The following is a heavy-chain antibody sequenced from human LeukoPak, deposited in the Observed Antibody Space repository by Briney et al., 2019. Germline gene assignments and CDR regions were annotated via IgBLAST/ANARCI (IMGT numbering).Heavy chain of an antibody. CDR2: INAGNGNT. J-gene: IGHJ5*02. D-gene: IGHD2-15*01. CDR1: GYTFTSYA. Sequence: ASVKVSCKASGYTFTSYAMHWVRQAPGQRLEWMGWINAGNGNTKYSQKFQGRVTITRDTSASTAYMELSSLRSEDTAVYYCARDLGFCGGGSCPGCFAPGGQGPLVPVSS. CDR3: ARDLGFCGGGSCPGCFAP. V-gene: IGHV1-3*01.